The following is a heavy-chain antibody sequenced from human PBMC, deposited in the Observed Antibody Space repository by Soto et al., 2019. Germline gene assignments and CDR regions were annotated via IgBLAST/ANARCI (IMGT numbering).Heavy chain of an antibody. J-gene: IGHJ3*02. CDR2: ISGSSTYI. CDR3: ARDRCSGGSCYRTYAFDI. D-gene: IGHD2-15*01. V-gene: IGHV3-21*01. CDR1: GFTLSNYT. Sequence: GGSLRLSCAASGFTLSNYTMNWVRQSPGKGLEWVSSISGSSTYIYYADSVKVRFTISRDNAKNSLYLQMNSLGDEDTAVYYCARDRCSGGSCYRTYAFDIWGQGTLVTVSS.